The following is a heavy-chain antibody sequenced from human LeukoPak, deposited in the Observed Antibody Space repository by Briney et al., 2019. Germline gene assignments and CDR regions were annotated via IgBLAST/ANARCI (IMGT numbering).Heavy chain of an antibody. D-gene: IGHD1-20*01. CDR2: ISGSGGIT. Sequence: PGGSLRLSCAASGFTFSSYAMSWVRQAPGKGLECVSAISGSGGITYYAASVKGRFTISRDNSKNTLYLQMNSLRAEDTAVYYCAKAEDNWNDVSPQTYYYYYYMDVWGKGTTVTVSS. CDR1: GFTFSSYA. J-gene: IGHJ6*03. CDR3: AKAEDNWNDVSPQTYYYYYYMDV. V-gene: IGHV3-23*01.